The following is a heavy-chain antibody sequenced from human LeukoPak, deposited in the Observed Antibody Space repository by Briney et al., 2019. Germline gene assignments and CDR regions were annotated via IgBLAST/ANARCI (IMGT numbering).Heavy chain of an antibody. CDR2: AYYRSKWYI. CDR1: GNSVSSNYAA. D-gene: IGHD3-9*01. V-gene: IGHV6-1*01. J-gene: IGHJ4*02. Sequence: SQTLSLTCVISGNSVSSNYAAWHWIRQSPSRGLEWLGEAYYRSKWYIDYAESVKNRITINPDTSKNQFSLQLKSVTSDDTAVYYCAKGSFEGGFDFWGQGTLVTVPS. CDR3: AKGSFEGGFDF.